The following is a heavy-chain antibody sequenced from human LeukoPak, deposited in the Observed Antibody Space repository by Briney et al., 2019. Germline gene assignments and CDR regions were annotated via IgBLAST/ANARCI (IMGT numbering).Heavy chain of an antibody. CDR3: ATETNGRHYDY. V-gene: IGHV3-21*06. J-gene: IGHJ4*02. Sequence: KPGGSLRLSCTASGLTFSTSGFNWVRQAPGKGLEWVASIGPTGSDRYHADSIKGRFTISRDNANNFLYLQMNSLRAEDTGVYYCATETNGRHYDYWGQGTLLTVSS. D-gene: IGHD1-14*01. CDR1: GLTFSTSG. CDR2: IGPTGSDR.